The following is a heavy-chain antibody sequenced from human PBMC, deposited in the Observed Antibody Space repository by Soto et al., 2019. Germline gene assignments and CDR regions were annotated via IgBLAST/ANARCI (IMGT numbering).Heavy chain of an antibody. CDR1: GGSINSGGYS. D-gene: IGHD2-15*01. V-gene: IGHV4-61*08. J-gene: IGHJ4*02. CDR3: ASRPPGAWYGVFDY. CDR2: INHSGST. Sequence: SETLSLTCTVSGGSINSGGYSWTWIRQPPGKGLEWIGEINHSGSTNYNPSLKSRVTISVDTSKNQFSLKLNSVTAADTAVYYCASRPPGAWYGVFDYWGQGTLVTVSS.